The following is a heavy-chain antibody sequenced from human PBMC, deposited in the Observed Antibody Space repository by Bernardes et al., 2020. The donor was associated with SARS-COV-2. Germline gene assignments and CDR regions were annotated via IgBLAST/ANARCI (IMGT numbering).Heavy chain of an antibody. CDR1: GFTFQDYA. CDR3: TRDLDVEVLPGPTPKDFDY. J-gene: IGHJ4*02. Sequence: GGSLRLSCTASGFTFQDYAINWVRQAPGKGLEWVGFIRGNSYGGTTKYAASVKGRVSISRDDSKRVAYLQMNSLKTEDTAVYYCTRDLDVEVLPGPTPKDFDYWGQGTAVTVSS. CDR2: IRGNSYGGTT. V-gene: IGHV3-49*04. D-gene: IGHD3-10*02.